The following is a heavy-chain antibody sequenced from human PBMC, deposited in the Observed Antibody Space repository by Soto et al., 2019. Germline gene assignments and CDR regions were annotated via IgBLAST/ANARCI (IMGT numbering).Heavy chain of an antibody. V-gene: IGHV1-69*13. D-gene: IGHD3-16*01. J-gene: IGHJ6*02. CDR3: ARGETYLGV. CDR1: GGTFSSYA. Sequence: SVKISCKASGGTFSSYAISWVRQAPGQGLEWMGGIIPFFGTAKNAQKFQGRVTITADESTSTANMELSSLISEDTAVYYCARGETYLGVWGQGTTVTVSS. CDR2: IIPFFGTA.